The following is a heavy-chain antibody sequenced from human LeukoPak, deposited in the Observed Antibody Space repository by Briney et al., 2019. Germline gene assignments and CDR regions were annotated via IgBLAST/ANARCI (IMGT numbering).Heavy chain of an antibody. D-gene: IGHD5-24*01. CDR3: ARDRMAPFDY. V-gene: IGHV3-11*04. CDR1: GFTFSDYY. CDR2: ISSSGSTI. Sequence: GGSLRLSCAASGFTFSDYYLSWIRQAPGKGLELVSYISSSGSTIYYADSVKGRFTISRDDAKNSLYLQVNSLRADDTAVYYCARDRMAPFDYWGQGTPVTVSS. J-gene: IGHJ4*02.